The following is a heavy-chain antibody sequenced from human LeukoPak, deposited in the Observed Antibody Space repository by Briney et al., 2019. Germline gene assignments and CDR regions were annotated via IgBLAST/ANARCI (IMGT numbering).Heavy chain of an antibody. Sequence: PSETLFLTCTVSGGSISSSSYYWGWIRQPPGKGLEWIGSIYYSGTTYYNPSLKSRVTISVDTSKNQFSLKLSSVTAADTAVYYCAGGRSSVLGYWGQGTLVTVSS. J-gene: IGHJ4*02. D-gene: IGHD6-19*01. CDR1: GGSISSSSYY. V-gene: IGHV4-39*01. CDR2: IYYSGTT. CDR3: AGGRSSVLGY.